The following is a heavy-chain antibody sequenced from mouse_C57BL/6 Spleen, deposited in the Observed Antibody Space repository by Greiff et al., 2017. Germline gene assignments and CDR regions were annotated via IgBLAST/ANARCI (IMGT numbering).Heavy chain of an antibody. Sequence: QVQLQQSGPELVKPGASVKISCKASGYAFSSYWITWVKQRPGQGLEWIGDIYPGSGSTNYNEQFKSKATLTVDTSSSTAYMQHSSLTSEDAAVDYCARGEYNAMDYWGQGTSVTVSS. CDR2: IYPGSGST. CDR1: GYAFSSYW. CDR3: ARGEYNAMDY. V-gene: IGHV1-55*01. D-gene: IGHD1-3*01. J-gene: IGHJ4*01.